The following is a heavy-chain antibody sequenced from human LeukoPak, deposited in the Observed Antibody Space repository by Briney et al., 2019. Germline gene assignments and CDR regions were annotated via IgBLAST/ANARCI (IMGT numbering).Heavy chain of an antibody. CDR2: ISGSGDNT. Sequence: PGGSLRLSCAASGFTFSSYAMSWVRQAPGKGLEWVSAISGSGDNTYYTDSVKGRFTISRDNSKNTLYLQMNSLRAEDTAVYYCARVHFSSSPYFDYWGQGTLVTVSS. V-gene: IGHV3-23*01. CDR3: ARVHFSSSPYFDY. CDR1: GFTFSSYA. D-gene: IGHD6-6*01. J-gene: IGHJ4*02.